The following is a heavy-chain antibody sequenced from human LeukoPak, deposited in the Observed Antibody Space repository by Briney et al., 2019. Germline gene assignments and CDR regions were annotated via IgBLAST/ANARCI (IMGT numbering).Heavy chain of an antibody. J-gene: IGHJ4*02. V-gene: IGHV4-4*02. CDR3: ARDPGRSADHPYFDY. CDR1: GGSITSDNW. Sequence: SETLSLTCAVSGGSITSDNWWTWVRQPPGKGLEWIGEINHSGSTKYNPSLKSRAAMSVDKSKNQFSLKLSSVTAADTAVYFCARDPGRSADHPYFDYWGQGSLVTVSS. CDR2: INHSGST.